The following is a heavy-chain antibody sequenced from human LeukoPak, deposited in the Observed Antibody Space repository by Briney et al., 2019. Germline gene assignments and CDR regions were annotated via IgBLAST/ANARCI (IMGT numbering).Heavy chain of an antibody. CDR3: ARDCSSTNCYTYFAY. CDR1: GYAFTSYG. Sequence: GASVKVSCKASGYAFTSYGISWVRQAPGQGLEWMGWISAYNGNTNYAQKLQGRVTMTTDTSTSTAYMELRSLRSDDTAVYYCARDCSSTNCYTYFAYWGQRTLVTVSS. D-gene: IGHD2-2*02. CDR2: ISAYNGNT. J-gene: IGHJ4*02. V-gene: IGHV1-18*01.